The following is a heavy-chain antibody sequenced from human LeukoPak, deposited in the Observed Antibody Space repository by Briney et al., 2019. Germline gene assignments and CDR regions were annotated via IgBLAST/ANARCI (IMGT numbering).Heavy chain of an antibody. V-gene: IGHV3-21*01. D-gene: IGHD3-10*01. CDR1: GFTFSSYS. J-gene: IGHJ6*02. Sequence: PRGSLRLSCAASGFTFSSYSTNWVRQAPGKGLEWVSSISSSSSYIYYADSVKGRFTISRDNAKNSLYLQMNSLRAEDTAVYYCAREKTYYYGSGSYGGGSVMDVWGQGTTVTVSS. CDR2: ISSSSSYI. CDR3: AREKTYYYGSGSYGGGSVMDV.